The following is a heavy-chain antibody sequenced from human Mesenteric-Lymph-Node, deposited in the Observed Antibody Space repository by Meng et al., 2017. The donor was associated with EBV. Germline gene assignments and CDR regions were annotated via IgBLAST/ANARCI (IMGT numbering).Heavy chain of an antibody. Sequence: QVHLQYLAPGLVKPSEPLSLICTVSGGSISSSYYWGWIRQPPGMGLAWIGTIYYSGSTYYNPSLKSRVSISLDTSKNQFSLKLSSVTAADTAVYYCAKGRIVARSPWLDPWGQGILVTVSS. CDR2: IYYSGST. CDR3: AKGRIVARSPWLDP. D-gene: IGHD6-6*01. V-gene: IGHV4-39*01. CDR1: GGSISSSYY. J-gene: IGHJ5*02.